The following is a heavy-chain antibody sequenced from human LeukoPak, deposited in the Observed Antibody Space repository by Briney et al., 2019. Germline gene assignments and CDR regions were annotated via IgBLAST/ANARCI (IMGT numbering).Heavy chain of an antibody. Sequence: GRSLRLSCAASGFTFSSYGMHWVRQAPGKGLEWVAVIWYDGSNKYYADSVKGRFTISRDNSKNTLYLQMNSLRAEDTAVYYCARWNYDILTGPGLYYGMDVWGQGTTVTVSS. CDR1: GFTFSSYG. J-gene: IGHJ6*02. CDR3: ARWNYDILTGPGLYYGMDV. V-gene: IGHV3-33*01. CDR2: IWYDGSNK. D-gene: IGHD3-9*01.